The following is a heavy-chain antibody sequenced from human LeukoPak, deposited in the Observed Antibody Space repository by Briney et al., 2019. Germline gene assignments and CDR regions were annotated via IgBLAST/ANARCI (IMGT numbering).Heavy chain of an antibody. CDR3: ARSPTAVGFYFDY. CDR2: ISGSGGST. V-gene: IGHV3-23*01. Sequence: GGSLRLSCAASGFTFSSYAMSWVRQAPGKGLEWVSAISGSGGSTYYADSVKGRFTISRDNSKNTLYLQMNSLRAEDTAVYYCARSPTAVGFYFDYWGQGTPVTVSS. J-gene: IGHJ4*02. CDR1: GFTFSSYA.